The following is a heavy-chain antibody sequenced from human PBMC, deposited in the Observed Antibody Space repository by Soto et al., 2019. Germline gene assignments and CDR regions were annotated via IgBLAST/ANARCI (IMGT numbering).Heavy chain of an antibody. J-gene: IGHJ4*02. CDR1: GFNFANYA. V-gene: IGHV3-23*01. Sequence: PGGSLRLSCGSSGFNFANYAMGWVRQAPGKGLEWVSGFRTGADDGTTYYADSVKGRFTISRDISKNTLFLQMNSRRAEDTAIYYCAKKVNSGPGSQYFDYWGQGTLVTVSS. CDR2: FRTGADDGTT. CDR3: AKKVNSGPGSQYFDY. D-gene: IGHD3-10*01.